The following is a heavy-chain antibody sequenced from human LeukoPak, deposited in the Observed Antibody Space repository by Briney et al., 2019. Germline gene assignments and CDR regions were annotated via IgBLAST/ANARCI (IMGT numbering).Heavy chain of an antibody. CDR3: ARSKKNSIDSSGYYYPDS. CDR2: INWNGGST. Sequence: PGGSLRLSCAASGFTFDDYGMSWVRQAPGKGLEWVSGINWNGGSTGYADSVKGRFTISRDNAKNSLYLQMNSLRAEDTALYYCARSKKNSIDSSGYYYPDSWGQGTLVTVSS. CDR1: GFTFDDYG. V-gene: IGHV3-20*04. J-gene: IGHJ4*02. D-gene: IGHD3-22*01.